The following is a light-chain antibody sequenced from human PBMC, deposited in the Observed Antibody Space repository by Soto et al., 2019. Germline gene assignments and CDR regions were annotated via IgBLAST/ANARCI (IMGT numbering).Light chain of an antibody. V-gene: IGKV3-11*01. CDR1: QSVGKY. J-gene: IGKJ1*01. CDR3: QQRGNRPPWT. CDR2: DAS. Sequence: EIVRTQSPATLSLSPGERATLSCSSSQSVGKYLVWYQQKPGQAPRLLIYDASNRATGIPARFSGSGSGTDFTLTISSLEPEDVAVYYCQQRGNRPPWTFGQGTKVDIK.